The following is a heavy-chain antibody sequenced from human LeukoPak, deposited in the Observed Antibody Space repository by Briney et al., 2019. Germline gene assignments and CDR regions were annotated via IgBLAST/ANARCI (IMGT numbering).Heavy chain of an antibody. Sequence: GGSLRLSCAASGFTFSSSAMSWVRQAPGKGLEWVATIHPDGSEKYYSDSVKGRFTISRDNSGDSLYLQMNSLRDDDTSMYYCARDASALYWGRGTLVTVSS. CDR3: ARDASALY. D-gene: IGHD6-19*01. J-gene: IGHJ4*02. CDR2: IHPDGSEK. V-gene: IGHV3-7*01. CDR1: GFTFSSSA.